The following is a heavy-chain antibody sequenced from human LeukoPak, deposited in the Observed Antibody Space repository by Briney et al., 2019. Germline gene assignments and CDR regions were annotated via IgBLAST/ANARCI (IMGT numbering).Heavy chain of an antibody. CDR3: AKDLSGYYDSSGYYYYMDV. CDR1: EFTFSSYA. Sequence: GGSLRLSCAASEFTFSSYAMSWVRQAPGKGLEWVSAISGSGGSTYYADSVRGRFTISRDNSKNTLYLQMNSLRAEDTAVYYCAKDLSGYYDSSGYYYYMDVWGKGTTVTVSS. D-gene: IGHD3-22*01. V-gene: IGHV3-23*01. CDR2: ISGSGGST. J-gene: IGHJ6*03.